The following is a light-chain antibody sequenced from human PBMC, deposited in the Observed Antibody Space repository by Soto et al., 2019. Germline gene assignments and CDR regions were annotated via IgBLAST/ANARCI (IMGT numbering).Light chain of an antibody. CDR3: QHYHTWPLS. CDR1: QSIGST. V-gene: IGKV3-15*01. J-gene: IGKJ4*01. CDR2: DAS. Sequence: EIVMTQSPATLSVSPGERATLSCRASQSIGSTLAWYQQKPGQTPRLLIYDASTRATGIPARFSGIGSGTEFTLIISSLQSEDFAVYYCQHYHTWPLSFGGGTKVDI.